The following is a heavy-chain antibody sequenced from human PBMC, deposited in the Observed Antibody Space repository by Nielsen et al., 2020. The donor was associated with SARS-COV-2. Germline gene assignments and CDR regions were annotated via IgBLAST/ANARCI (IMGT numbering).Heavy chain of an antibody. CDR3: ARFSIVVVPAAYYYFDY. Sequence: SETLSLTCTVSGGSISSGGYYWSWFRQHPGKGLEWIGYIYYSGSTYYNPSLKSRVTISVDTSKNQFSLKLSSVTAADTAVYYCARFSIVVVPAAYYYFDYWGQGTLVTVSS. CDR2: IYYSGST. V-gene: IGHV4-31*02. CDR1: GGSISSGGYY. D-gene: IGHD2-2*01. J-gene: IGHJ4*02.